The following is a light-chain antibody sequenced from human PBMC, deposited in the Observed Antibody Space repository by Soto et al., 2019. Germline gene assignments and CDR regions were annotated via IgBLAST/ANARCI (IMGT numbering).Light chain of an antibody. CDR3: QQYNNWPPGWT. J-gene: IGKJ1*01. CDR2: GAS. V-gene: IGKV3-15*01. CDR1: QSVSSN. Sequence: EIVMTQSPATLSVSPGERATLSCRASQSVSSNLAWYQQKPGQAPRLLIYGASTRATGIPARFSGSGSGTKFPLTISSLQSEDFAVYYCQQYNNWPPGWTFGQGTKV.